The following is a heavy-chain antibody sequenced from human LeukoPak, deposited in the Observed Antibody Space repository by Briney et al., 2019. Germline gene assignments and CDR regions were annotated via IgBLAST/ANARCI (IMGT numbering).Heavy chain of an antibody. D-gene: IGHD3-22*01. CDR3: ARARNDYDTSSFSALDY. J-gene: IGHJ4*02. V-gene: IGHV3-33*01. CDR2: IWYDGSNI. CDR1: GFTFSSYG. Sequence: PGRSLRLSCAASGFTFSSYGMHWVRQAPGKGLECLGVIWYDGSNIYYADPVKGRFAISRDNSKNTLYLQINSLRAEDTAVYYCARARNDYDTSSFSALDYWGQGTLVTVSS.